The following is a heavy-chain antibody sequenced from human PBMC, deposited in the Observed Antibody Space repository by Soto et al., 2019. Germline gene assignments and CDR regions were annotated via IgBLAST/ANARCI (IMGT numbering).Heavy chain of an antibody. J-gene: IGHJ5*02. CDR2: ISIYSDGT. V-gene: IGHV1-18*01. CDR1: GYTFSNYG. D-gene: IGHD2-2*01. Sequence: ASVKVSCKTSGYTFSNYGITWVRQAPGQPLERLGWISIYSDGTNYAQKFQGRVSMTTDTSPTTAYMELRSLKSDDTAVYYCARVVPGAEAWFGPWGQGTLVTVSS. CDR3: ARVVPGAEAWFGP.